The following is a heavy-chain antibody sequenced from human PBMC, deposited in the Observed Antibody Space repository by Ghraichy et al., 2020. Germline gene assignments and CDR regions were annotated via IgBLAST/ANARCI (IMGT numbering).Heavy chain of an antibody. Sequence: GESLNISCAASGFTFSRYWMSWVRQAPGKGLEWVANIKQDGSEKYYVDSVKGRFTISRDNAKSSLYLQMNSLRAEDTAVYYCARARFPTKGYYYYGMDVWGQGTTVTVSS. D-gene: IGHD5-12*01. CDR1: GFTFSRYW. CDR2: IKQDGSEK. J-gene: IGHJ6*02. V-gene: IGHV3-7*01. CDR3: ARARFPTKGYYYYGMDV.